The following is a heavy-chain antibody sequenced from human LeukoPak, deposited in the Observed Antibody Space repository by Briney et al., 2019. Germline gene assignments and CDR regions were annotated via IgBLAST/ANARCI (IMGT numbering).Heavy chain of an antibody. CDR1: GGSFSGYY. Sequence: PSETLSLTCAVYGGSFSGYYWSWIRQPPGKGLEWIGEINHSGSTNYNPSLKSRVTISVDTSKNQFSLKLSSVTAADTAVYYCARGGYCSSTSCLDYYYYYGMDVWGQGTTVTVSS. CDR2: INHSGST. J-gene: IGHJ6*02. D-gene: IGHD2-2*03. V-gene: IGHV4-34*01. CDR3: ARGGYCSSTSCLDYYYYYGMDV.